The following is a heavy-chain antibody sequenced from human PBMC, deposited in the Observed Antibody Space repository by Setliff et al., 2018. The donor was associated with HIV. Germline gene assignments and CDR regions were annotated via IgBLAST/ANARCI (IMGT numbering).Heavy chain of an antibody. CDR1: GFTFGDYA. V-gene: IGHV3-20*01. CDR2: INWNGGST. D-gene: IGHD5-12*01. Sequence: PGGSLRLSCTGSGFTFGDYAMSWVRQAPGKGLEWVSGINWNGGSTGYADSVKGRFTISRDNAKNSLYLQMNSLRAEDTALYHCARLVGTIDAFDIWGQGTMVTVSS. CDR3: ARLVGTIDAFDI. J-gene: IGHJ3*02.